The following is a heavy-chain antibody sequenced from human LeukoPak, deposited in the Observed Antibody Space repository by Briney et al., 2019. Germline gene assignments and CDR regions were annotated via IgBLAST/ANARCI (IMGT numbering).Heavy chain of an antibody. D-gene: IGHD3-3*01. J-gene: IGHJ4*02. CDR1: GGSISSSSYY. CDR3: AREAPVKRKYYDFWSGRLIVVPGYFDY. CDR2: IYYSGST. V-gene: IGHV4-39*07. Sequence: SETPSLTCTVSGGSISSSSYYWGWIRQPPGKGLEWIGGIYYSGSTYYNPSLKSRVTISVDTSKNQFSLKLSSVTAADTAVYYCAREAPVKRKYYDFWSGRLIVVPGYFDYWGQGTLVTVSS.